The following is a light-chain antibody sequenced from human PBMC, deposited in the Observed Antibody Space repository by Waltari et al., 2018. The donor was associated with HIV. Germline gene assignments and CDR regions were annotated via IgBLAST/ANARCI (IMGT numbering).Light chain of an antibody. CDR3: QQYYSSPFA. CDR2: WTY. J-gene: IGKJ4*01. CDR1: QSVFFNSNNKNN. Sequence: IVIIQSPDSLAVSLGSRATIHCTSSQSVFFNSNNKNNLAWYQQRPGPPRKLLIYWTYTRHSGVPDRFSGSGSGTDFTLTISSLQAEDVAVYYCQQYYSSPFAFGGGTKVEI. V-gene: IGKV4-1*01.